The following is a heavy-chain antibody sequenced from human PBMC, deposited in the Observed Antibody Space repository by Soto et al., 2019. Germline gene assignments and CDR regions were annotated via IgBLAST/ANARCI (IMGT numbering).Heavy chain of an antibody. CDR1: GFTFGDYA. D-gene: IGHD3-9*01. CDR3: TSTKLRYFDWLFTHYYYYGMDV. Sequence: GGSLRLSCTASGFTFGDYAMSWFRQAPGKGLEWVGFIRSKAYGGTTEYAASVKGRFTISRDDSKSIAYLQMNSLKTEDTAVYYCTSTKLRYFDWLFTHYYYYGMDVWGQGTTVTVSS. J-gene: IGHJ6*02. V-gene: IGHV3-49*03. CDR2: IRSKAYGGTT.